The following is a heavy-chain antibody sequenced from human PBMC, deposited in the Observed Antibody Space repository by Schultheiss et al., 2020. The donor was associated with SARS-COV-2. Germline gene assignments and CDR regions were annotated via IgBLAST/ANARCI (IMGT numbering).Heavy chain of an antibody. J-gene: IGHJ4*02. CDR3: ARGVRTVTTSFDY. D-gene: IGHD4-17*01. CDR1: GGSFSGYY. Sequence: EKRSLTCAVYGGSFSGYYWSWIRQPPGKGLEWIGEINHSGSTNYNPSLKSRVTISVDTSKNQFSLKLSSVTAADTAVYYCARGVRTVTTSFDYWGQGTLVTVSS. CDR2: INHSGST. V-gene: IGHV4-34*01.